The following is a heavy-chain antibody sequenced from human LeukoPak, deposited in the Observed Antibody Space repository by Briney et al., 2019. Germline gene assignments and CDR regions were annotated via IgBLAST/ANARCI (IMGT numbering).Heavy chain of an antibody. Sequence: GGSLRLSCAASGFTFSSYAMSWVRQAPGKGLEWVSAISGSGGSTYYADSVKGRFTISRDNSKNTLYLQMNSLRAEDTAVYYCAKDSQSCYTLNYFDYWGQGTLVTVSS. D-gene: IGHD3-10*01. V-gene: IGHV3-23*01. J-gene: IGHJ4*02. CDR3: AKDSQSCYTLNYFDY. CDR1: GFTFSSYA. CDR2: ISGSGGST.